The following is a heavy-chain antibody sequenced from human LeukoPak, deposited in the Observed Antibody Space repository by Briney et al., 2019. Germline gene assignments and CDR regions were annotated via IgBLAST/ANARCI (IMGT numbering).Heavy chain of an antibody. D-gene: IGHD6-19*01. CDR1: GFTVSINY. CDR2: IYSGGST. V-gene: IGHV3-66*01. Sequence: GGSLRLSCAASGFTVSINYISWVRQSPGKGLESVSVIYSGGSTYYADSVKGRFTISRDNSKNTLYLQMNSLRAEDTAVYYCARDRRLGRLDYWGQGTLVTVSS. CDR3: ARDRRLGRLDY. J-gene: IGHJ4*02.